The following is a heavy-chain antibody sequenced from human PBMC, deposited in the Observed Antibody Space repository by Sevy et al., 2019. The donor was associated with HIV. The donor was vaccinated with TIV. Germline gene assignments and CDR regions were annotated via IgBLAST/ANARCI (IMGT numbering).Heavy chain of an antibody. J-gene: IGHJ4*02. CDR3: AREDRAEAGTGGFDY. V-gene: IGHV3-64*01. D-gene: IGHD6-19*01. CDR1: GFTLSDYA. Sequence: GWSLRLSCAASGFTLSDYAMHWVRQAPGKGLEYVSGISSHGGYIFYANSVKGRFTISRDTSKNTLYLQMGSLRGEDMAVYYCAREDRAEAGTGGFDYWGLGTLVTVSS. CDR2: ISSHGGYI.